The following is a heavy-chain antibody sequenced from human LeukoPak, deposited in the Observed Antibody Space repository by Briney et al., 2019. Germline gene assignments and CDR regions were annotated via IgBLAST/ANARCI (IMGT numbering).Heavy chain of an antibody. CDR3: ARDSSGGHAFDI. V-gene: IGHV1-69*13. CDR1: GGTFSSYA. Sequence: ASVKVSCKASGGTFSSYAISWVRQAPGQGLEWMGGIIPIFGTANYAQKFQGRVTITADESTSTAYMELSSLRSEDTAVYYCARDSSGGHAFDIWGQETMVTVSS. J-gene: IGHJ3*02. CDR2: IIPIFGTA. D-gene: IGHD3-10*01.